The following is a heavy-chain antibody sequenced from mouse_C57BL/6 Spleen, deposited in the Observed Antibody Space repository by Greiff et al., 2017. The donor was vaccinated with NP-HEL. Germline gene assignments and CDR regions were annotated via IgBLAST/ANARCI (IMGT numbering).Heavy chain of an antibody. D-gene: IGHD1-1*01. V-gene: IGHV1-50*01. J-gene: IGHJ2*01. CDR2: IDPSDSYT. CDR3: ARYHYGSSYVDY. CDR1: GYTFTSYW. Sequence: QVQLQPGAELVKPGASVKLSCKASGYTFTSYWMQWVKQRPGQGLEWIGEIDPSDSYTNYNQKFKGKATLTVDTSSSTAYMQLSSLTSEDSAVYYCARYHYGSSYVDYWGQGTTLTVSS.